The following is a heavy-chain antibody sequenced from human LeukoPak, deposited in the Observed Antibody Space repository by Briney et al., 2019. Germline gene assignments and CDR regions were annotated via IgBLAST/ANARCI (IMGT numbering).Heavy chain of an antibody. J-gene: IGHJ4*02. Sequence: PGGTLRLSCAASGFTFSNYGMHWVRQAPGKGLQWVAVIWYDGSNEYYTGSVKGRFTISRDNAHNTLYLQMNSLRAEDTAVYYCARGSQSTWGFFAYWGQGTRVT. CDR1: GFTFSNYG. CDR2: IWYDGSNE. D-gene: IGHD1-1*01. V-gene: IGHV3-33*01. CDR3: ARGSQSTWGFFAY.